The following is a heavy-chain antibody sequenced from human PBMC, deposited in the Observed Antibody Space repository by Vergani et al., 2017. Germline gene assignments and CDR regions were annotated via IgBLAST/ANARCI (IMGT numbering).Heavy chain of an antibody. CDR3: ARGWVSGWYGELGY. CDR1: FDSIRNLY. CDR2: IYYTGST. Sequence: QVQLQESGPGLVKSSETLSLTCSVSFDSIRNLYCNWIRQPPGKGLEWIGNIYYTGSTNYNPSLQSRVTMSVDTSNNQFSLRLSSVTAADTAVYYCARGWVSGWYGELGYWGQGTLVTVSS. J-gene: IGHJ4*02. D-gene: IGHD6-19*01. V-gene: IGHV4-59*11.